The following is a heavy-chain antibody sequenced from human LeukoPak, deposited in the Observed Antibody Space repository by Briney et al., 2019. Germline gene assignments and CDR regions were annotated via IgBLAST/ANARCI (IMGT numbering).Heavy chain of an antibody. CDR3: ARASGYCSGGSCYEAFDI. V-gene: IGHV3-21*01. CDR1: GFTFSSYS. Sequence: GGSLRLSCAASGFTFSSYSMNWVRQAPGKGLEWVSSISSSSGYIYYADSVKGRFTISRDNAKNSLYLQMNSLRAEDTAVYYCARASGYCSGGSCYEAFDIWGQGTMVTVSS. CDR2: ISSSSGYI. D-gene: IGHD2-15*01. J-gene: IGHJ3*02.